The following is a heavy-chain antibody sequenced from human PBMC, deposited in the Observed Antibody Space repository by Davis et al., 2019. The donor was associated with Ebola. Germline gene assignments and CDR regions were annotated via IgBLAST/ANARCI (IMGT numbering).Heavy chain of an antibody. CDR2: MNEAGTTT. D-gene: IGHD3-10*01. CDR1: GFTFSNAW. J-gene: IGHJ4*02. V-gene: IGHV3-74*01. Sequence: HTGGSLRLSCAASGFTFSNAWMHWVRHAPGKGLVWVARMNEAGTTTSYAGSVKGRFTIFRDNARNTLYLQMNNLGADDTAIYYCAKDFGGHSDFWGQGTLVTVSS. CDR3: AKDFGGHSDF.